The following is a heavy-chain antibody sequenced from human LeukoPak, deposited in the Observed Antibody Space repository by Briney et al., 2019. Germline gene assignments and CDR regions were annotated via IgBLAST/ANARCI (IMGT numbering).Heavy chain of an antibody. CDR3: TKDLGITMIRGAMEFDP. Sequence: PGGSLRLSCAASGLILNNYGMHWVRQVPGKGLEWVAYIRYDGSNEYNRDSVKGRLTISRDNSKNMVYLQMNSLRADDTAVYYCTKDLGITMIRGAMEFDPWAQGTLVTVSS. CDR1: GLILNNYG. CDR2: IRYDGSNE. D-gene: IGHD3-10*01. J-gene: IGHJ5*02. V-gene: IGHV3-30*02.